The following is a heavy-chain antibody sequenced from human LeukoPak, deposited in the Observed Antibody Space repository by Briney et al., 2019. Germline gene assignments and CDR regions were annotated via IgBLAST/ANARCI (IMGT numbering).Heavy chain of an antibody. V-gene: IGHV3-30*18. Sequence: PGRSLRLSCAASGFTFSSYGMHWVRQAPGKGLEWVAVISYDGSNKYFADSVKGRFTISRDNSKNTLYLQMNSLRAEDTAVYYCAKDSGIAVAGTLRAFDIWGQVTMVTVSS. J-gene: IGHJ3*02. CDR1: GFTFSSYG. D-gene: IGHD6-19*01. CDR2: ISYDGSNK. CDR3: AKDSGIAVAGTLRAFDI.